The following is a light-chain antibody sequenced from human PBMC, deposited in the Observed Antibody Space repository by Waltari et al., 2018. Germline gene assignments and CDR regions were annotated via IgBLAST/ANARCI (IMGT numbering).Light chain of an antibody. Sequence: QSALTQPPSASGAPGQSVTISCTGTSHDVGAYAYVSWYQQHPDKAPNLMIYEVTKRPSGVPDRFSGSKSGNTASLTVSGLQAEDEADYYCCAYAGSYMVFGAGTKVTVL. CDR2: EVT. V-gene: IGLV2-8*01. CDR3: CAYAGSYMV. J-gene: IGLJ3*02. CDR1: SHDVGAYAY.